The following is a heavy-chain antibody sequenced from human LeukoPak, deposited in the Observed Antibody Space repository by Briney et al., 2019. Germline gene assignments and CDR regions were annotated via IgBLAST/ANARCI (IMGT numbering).Heavy chain of an antibody. D-gene: IGHD1-26*01. CDR3: TPSGSYRWSY. CDR1: GFTFGDYA. CDR2: IRSKAYGGTT. J-gene: IGHJ4*02. V-gene: IGHV3-49*03. Sequence: GGSLRLSCTASGFTFGDYAVSWFRQAPGKGLEWVGFIRSKAYGGTTEYAASVKGRFTISRDDSKSIAYLQMNSLKTEDTAVYYCTPSGSYRWSYWGQGTLVTVSS.